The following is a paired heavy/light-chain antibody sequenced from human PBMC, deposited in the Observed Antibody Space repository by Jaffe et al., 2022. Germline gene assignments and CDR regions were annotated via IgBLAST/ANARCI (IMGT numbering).Heavy chain of an antibody. CDR3: ARDLRYYYGSGSYYYYYYMDV. CDR2: IYYSGST. Sequence: QVQLQESGPGLVKPSETLSLTCTVSGGSVSSGSYYWSWIRQPPGKGLEWIGYIYYSGSTNYNPSLKSRVTISVDTSKNQFSLKLSSVTAADTAVYYCARDLRYYYGSGSYYYYYYMDVWGKGTTVTVSS. J-gene: IGHJ6*03. D-gene: IGHD3-10*01. CDR1: GGSVSSGSYY. V-gene: IGHV4-61*01.
Light chain of an antibody. CDR3: QQYGSSLT. Sequence: EIVLTQSPGTLSLSPGERATLSCRASQSVSSSYLAWYQQKPGQAPRLLIYGASSRATGIPDRFSGSGSGTDFTLTISRLEPEDFAVYYCQQYGSSLTFGQGTRLEIK. J-gene: IGKJ5*01. CDR2: GAS. CDR1: QSVSSSY. V-gene: IGKV3-20*01.